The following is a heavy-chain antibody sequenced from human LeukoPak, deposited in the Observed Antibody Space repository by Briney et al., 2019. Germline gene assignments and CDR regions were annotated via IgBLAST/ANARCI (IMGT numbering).Heavy chain of an antibody. Sequence: SETLSLTCAVYGGSFSGYYWSWIRQPPGKGLEWIGEINHSGSTNYNPSLKSRVTISVDTSKNQFSLKLSSVTAADTAVYYCARRRTYYDILTGYYTTSNDYFDYWGQGTLVTVSS. CDR1: GGSFSGYY. V-gene: IGHV4-34*01. D-gene: IGHD3-9*01. J-gene: IGHJ4*02. CDR2: INHSGST. CDR3: ARRRTYYDILTGYYTTSNDYFDY.